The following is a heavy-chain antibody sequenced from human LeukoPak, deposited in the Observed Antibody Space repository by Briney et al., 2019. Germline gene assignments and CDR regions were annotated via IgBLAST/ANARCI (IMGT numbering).Heavy chain of an antibody. CDR2: INPSGGST. D-gene: IGHD3-16*01. CDR3: ARGFNYGKFDY. Sequence: GASVKVSCKASGYTFTSFYMYWVRQAPGQGLEWMGIINPSGGSTNYAQKFQGRVTMTRDTSISTAYMELSRLRSDDTAVYYCARGFNYGKFDYWGQGTLVTVSS. V-gene: IGHV1-46*01. J-gene: IGHJ4*02. CDR1: GYTFTSFY.